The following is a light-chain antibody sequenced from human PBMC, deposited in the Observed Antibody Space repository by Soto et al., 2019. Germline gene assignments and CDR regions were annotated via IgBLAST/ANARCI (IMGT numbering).Light chain of an antibody. J-gene: IGLJ2*01. CDR1: SSDVGGYKY. Sequence: QSALTQPPSASGSPGQSVTISCTGTSSDVGGYKYVSWYQQHPGKAPKLMIYDVSKRPSGVPDRFSGSKSGNTASLTVSGLQAEDEADYYCSSYAGSNNYVLFGGGTKLTV. CDR3: SSYAGSNNYVL. V-gene: IGLV2-8*01. CDR2: DVS.